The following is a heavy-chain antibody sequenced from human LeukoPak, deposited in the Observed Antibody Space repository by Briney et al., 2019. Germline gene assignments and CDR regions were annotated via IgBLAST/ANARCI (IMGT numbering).Heavy chain of an antibody. Sequence: GGSLRLSCAASGFTFSSYAMSWVRQPPGKGLEWVSAISGSGGLTYYADSVKGRFTISRDNSKNTLYLQMNSLRAEDTAVYYCAKDPYDTSGYNYGPTGGVDYWGQGTLVTVSS. CDR1: GFTFSSYA. CDR3: AKDPYDTSGYNYGPTGGVDY. CDR2: ISGSGGLT. D-gene: IGHD3-22*01. V-gene: IGHV3-23*01. J-gene: IGHJ4*02.